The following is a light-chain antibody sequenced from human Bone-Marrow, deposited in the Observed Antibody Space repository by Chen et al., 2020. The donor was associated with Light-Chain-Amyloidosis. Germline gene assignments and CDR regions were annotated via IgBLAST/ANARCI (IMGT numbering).Light chain of an antibody. CDR3: QVWDRSSDRPV. J-gene: IGLJ3*02. Sequence: SYVLTQPSSVSVAPGQTATIACGGNNIGSTSVHWYQQTPGQAPLLVVDDDSDRPSGIPERLSVSTSGNTATLIISRVEAGDEADYYCQVWDRSSDRPVFGGGTKLTVL. CDR2: DDS. CDR1: NIGSTS. V-gene: IGLV3-21*02.